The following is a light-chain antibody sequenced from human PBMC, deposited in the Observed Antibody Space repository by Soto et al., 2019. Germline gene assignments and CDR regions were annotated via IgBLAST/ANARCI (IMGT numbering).Light chain of an antibody. V-gene: IGLV1-44*01. J-gene: IGLJ1*01. Sequence: QSVLTQPPSASGTPGQRVTISCSGSSSNIGSNTVNWYQQLPGTAPKLLIYNNKQRPSGVPVRFSGSKSGTSASLAISGLQSEDEADYYCAAWDDSLNGLVFGTGTKVTVL. CDR3: AAWDDSLNGLV. CDR1: SSNIGSNT. CDR2: NNK.